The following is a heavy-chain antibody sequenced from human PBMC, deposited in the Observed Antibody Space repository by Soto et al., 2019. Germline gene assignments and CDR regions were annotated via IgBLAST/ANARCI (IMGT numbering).Heavy chain of an antibody. D-gene: IGHD5-12*01. V-gene: IGHV3-53*01. CDR2: IYSGGST. Sequence: EVQLVESGGGLIQPGGSLRLSCAASGFTVSSNYMSWVRQAPGKGLEWVSVIYSGGSTYYADSVKGRFTISRDNSKNTLYLQMNSLRAEDTAVYYCARTLIVADYYYGMDVWGQGTTVTVSS. CDR3: ARTLIVADYYYGMDV. J-gene: IGHJ6*02. CDR1: GFTVSSNY.